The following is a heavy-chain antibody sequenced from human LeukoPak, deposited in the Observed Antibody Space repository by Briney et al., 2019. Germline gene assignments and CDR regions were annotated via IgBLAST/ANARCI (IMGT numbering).Heavy chain of an antibody. CDR3: ARDIVYNWFDP. CDR1: GFTFSNYW. D-gene: IGHD2-15*01. V-gene: IGHV3-7*01. J-gene: IGHJ5*02. CDR2: IKEDGSTK. Sequence: GGSLRLSCAASGFTFSNYWMSWVRQAPGKGLEWVANIKEDGSTKYYVDSVKGRFTISRANAKNSVYLQISSLRVEDTAVYYCARDIVYNWFDPWGQGTLVTVSS.